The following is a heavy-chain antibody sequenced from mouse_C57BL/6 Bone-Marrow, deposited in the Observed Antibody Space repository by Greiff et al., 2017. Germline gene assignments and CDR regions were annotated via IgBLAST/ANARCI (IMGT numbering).Heavy chain of an antibody. CDR3: ARLGRGAY. Sequence: QVQLQQPGAELVQPGASVKLSCKASGYTFTSYWMHWVKQRPGQGLEWIGMIHPTSGSTNYNETFKSKATLTVDNSSVSSYLQLRSLTSEDSAVYYCARLGRGAYWCQWTLVTVSA. CDR2: IHPTSGST. D-gene: IGHD4-1*01. V-gene: IGHV1-64*01. J-gene: IGHJ3*01. CDR1: GYTFTSYW.